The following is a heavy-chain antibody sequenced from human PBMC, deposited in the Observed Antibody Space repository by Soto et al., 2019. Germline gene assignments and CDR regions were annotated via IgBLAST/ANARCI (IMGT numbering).Heavy chain of an antibody. V-gene: IGHV3-49*03. J-gene: IGHJ4*02. D-gene: IGHD1-26*01. Sequence: PGGSLRLSCTASGFTFGDYAMSWFRQAPGKGLEWVGFIRSKAYGGTTEYAASVKGRFTISRDDSKSIAYLQMNSLKTEDTAVYYCTRGSGRSGSYSNYWGQGTLVTVSS. CDR1: GFTFGDYA. CDR2: IRSKAYGGTT. CDR3: TRGSGRSGSYSNY.